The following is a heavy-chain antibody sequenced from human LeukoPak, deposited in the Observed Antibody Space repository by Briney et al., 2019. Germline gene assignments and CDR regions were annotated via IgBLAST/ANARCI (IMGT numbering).Heavy chain of an antibody. CDR1: GFTFSSYG. CDR2: ISYDGSNK. V-gene: IGHV3-30*18. CDR3: AKVRQWLVAKRGGFDY. D-gene: IGHD6-19*01. J-gene: IGHJ4*02. Sequence: GRSLRLSCAASGFTFSSYGMHWVRQAPGKGLEWVAVISYDGSNKYYADSVKGRFTISRDNSKNTLYLQMNSLRAEDRAVYYWAKVRQWLVAKRGGFDYGGQGTLVTVS.